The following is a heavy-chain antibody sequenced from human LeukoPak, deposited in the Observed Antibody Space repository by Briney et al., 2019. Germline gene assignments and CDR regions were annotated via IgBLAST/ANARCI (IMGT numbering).Heavy chain of an antibody. CDR3: ARDYAFDI. CDR1: GDSISRYY. J-gene: IGHJ3*02. V-gene: IGHV4-59*01. Sequence: PSETLSLTCTVSGDSISRYYWSWIRQPPGKGLEWIGCIYYSGNTNYNPSLKSRVTISIDTSKNQFSLKLSSVTAAHTTVYYCARDYAFDIWGQGTMVTVSS. CDR2: IYYSGNT.